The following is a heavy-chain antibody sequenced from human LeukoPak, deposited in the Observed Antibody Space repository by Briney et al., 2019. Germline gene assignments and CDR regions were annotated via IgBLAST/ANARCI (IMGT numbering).Heavy chain of an antibody. CDR3: AKYGPGSGSYSTSWYFHQ. Sequence: KPGGSLRLSCAASGFTFSHFWMSWVRQPPGKGLEWIGSVYYSGNTYYNPSLKSRVTIFVDTSKNQFSLKLSSVTAADTAVYYCAKYGPGSGSYSTSWYFHQWGQGTLVTVSS. D-gene: IGHD1-26*01. CDR2: VYYSGNT. V-gene: IGHV4-39*01. CDR1: GFTFSHFW. J-gene: IGHJ4*02.